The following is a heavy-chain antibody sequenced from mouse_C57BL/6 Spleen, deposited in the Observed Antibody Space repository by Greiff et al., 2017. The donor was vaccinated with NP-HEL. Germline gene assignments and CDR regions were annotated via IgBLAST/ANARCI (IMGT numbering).Heavy chain of an antibody. J-gene: IGHJ4*01. D-gene: IGHD2-4*01. CDR3: AREYDYEYAMDY. Sequence: EVQLQQSGPELVKPGASVKMSCKASGYTFTDYNMHWVKQSHGKSLEWIGYINPNNGGTSYNQKFKGKATLTVNKSASTAYMELRSLTSEDSAVYYCAREYDYEYAMDYWGQGTSVTVSS. CDR1: GYTFTDYN. V-gene: IGHV1-22*01. CDR2: INPNNGGT.